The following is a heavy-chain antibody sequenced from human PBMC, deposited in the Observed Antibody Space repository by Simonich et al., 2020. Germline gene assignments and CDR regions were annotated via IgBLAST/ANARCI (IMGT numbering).Heavy chain of an antibody. CDR1: EFTFSSYW. V-gene: IGHV3-74*01. Sequence: EVQLVESGGGLVQPGGSLRLSCAASEFTFSSYWMHWVRQAPGKGLGGVSRINSDGSSTSYADSVKGRFTISRDNAKNTLYLQMNSLRAEDTAVYYCAREAGDLWYFDLWGRGTLVTVSS. D-gene: IGHD7-27*01. CDR3: AREAGDLWYFDL. CDR2: INSDGSST. J-gene: IGHJ2*01.